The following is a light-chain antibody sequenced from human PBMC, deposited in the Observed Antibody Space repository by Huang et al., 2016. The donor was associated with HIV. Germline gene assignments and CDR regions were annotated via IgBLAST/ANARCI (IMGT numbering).Light chain of an antibody. V-gene: IGKV3-15*01. CDR3: QQYHNWPYT. Sequence: EIIMTQSPATLSLSPGEGASLSCRANQSVATNLAWYLHRPGQSPRILIFGASTRASGLAGRFSGSGSGTQCTLTVSGLQSEDFAVYYCQQYHNWPYTFGQGTKLEI. CDR2: GAS. J-gene: IGKJ2*01. CDR1: QSVATN.